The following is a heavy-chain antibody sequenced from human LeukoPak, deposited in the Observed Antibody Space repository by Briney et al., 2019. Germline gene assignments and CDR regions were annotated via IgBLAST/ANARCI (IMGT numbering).Heavy chain of an antibody. J-gene: IGHJ4*02. D-gene: IGHD1-26*01. V-gene: IGHV3-66*02. CDR2: IYSGGST. CDR1: GFTVSGNY. CDR3: ARVSGAYSRFFDC. Sequence: RGSLRLSCAASGFTVSGNYMSWVRQAPGKGLEWVSVIYSGGSTYYAESVKGRFTISRDSSRDTLYLQMNSVRADDTAVYYCARVSGAYSRFFDCWGQGTLVTVSS.